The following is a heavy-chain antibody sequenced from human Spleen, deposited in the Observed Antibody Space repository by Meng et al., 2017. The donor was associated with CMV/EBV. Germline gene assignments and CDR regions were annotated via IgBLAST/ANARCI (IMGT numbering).Heavy chain of an antibody. CDR1: GGTFNSYA. D-gene: IGHD3-10*01. V-gene: IGHV1-69*05. CDR3: ARGPFGTGFMDV. Sequence: SVKVSCKASGGTFNSYAISWVRQAPGQGLEWMGGIIPVFATANYAQKFQDKATFTTDESTSTAYMELNSLRSEDTAVYYCARGPFGTGFMDVWGQGTTVTVSS. J-gene: IGHJ6*02. CDR2: IIPVFATA.